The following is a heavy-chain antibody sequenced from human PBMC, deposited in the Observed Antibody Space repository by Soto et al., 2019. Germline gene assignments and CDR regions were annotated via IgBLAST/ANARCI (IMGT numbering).Heavy chain of an antibody. CDR3: ARLSAGWLDP. V-gene: IGHV4-59*02. D-gene: IGHD6-19*01. J-gene: IGHJ5*02. Sequence: SETLSLTCTVSGGYVSSYYWSWVRQPPGKGLEWIGYSGSTNYNPSLKSRVTISVDTSKNQFSLNLSSVTAADTAVYYCARLSAGWLDPWGQGTLVTVSS. CDR1: GGYVSSYY. CDR2: SGST.